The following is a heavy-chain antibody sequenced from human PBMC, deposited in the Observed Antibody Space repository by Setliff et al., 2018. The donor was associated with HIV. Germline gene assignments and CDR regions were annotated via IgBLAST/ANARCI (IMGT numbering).Heavy chain of an antibody. V-gene: IGHV3-33*06. D-gene: IGHD6-13*01. CDR2: IWYDGSNK. CDR3: AKGPGYSSSWYYFNY. Sequence: GGSLRLSCAASGFTFSNYGMHWVRQAPGKGLEWVAVIWYDGSNKYYADSVKGRFTISRDNSKSTLYLQMNSLRAEDTAVYYCAKGPGYSSSWYYFNYWGQGTLVTVSS. J-gene: IGHJ4*02. CDR1: GFTFSNYG.